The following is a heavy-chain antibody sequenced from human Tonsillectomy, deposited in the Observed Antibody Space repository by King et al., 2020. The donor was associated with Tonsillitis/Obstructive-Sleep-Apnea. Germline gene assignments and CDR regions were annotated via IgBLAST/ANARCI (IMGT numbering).Heavy chain of an antibody. Sequence: QLVQAGAEVKKPGASVKVSCKASGYTFTGYYMHWVRQAPGQGLEWMGRINPNSGGTNYAQKFKGRVTMTRDTSISTAYMELSRLGSDDTAVYYCARGLRFLEWLLFYWGQGTLVTVSS. D-gene: IGHD3-3*01. J-gene: IGHJ4*02. CDR1: GYTFTGYY. CDR2: INPNSGGT. V-gene: IGHV1-2*06. CDR3: ARGLRFLEWLLFY.